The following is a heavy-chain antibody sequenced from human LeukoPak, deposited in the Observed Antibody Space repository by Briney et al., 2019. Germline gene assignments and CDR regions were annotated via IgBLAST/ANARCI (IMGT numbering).Heavy chain of an antibody. CDR1: GFTFNSYA. Sequence: GGSLRLSCAASGFTFNSYAMSWVRQAPGKGLEWVSAISGTGGSTYYADSVKGRFTISRDNSKNTLYLQMNSLRAEDTAVYYCAKGGYSSGWYLYYFDYWGQGTLVTVSS. CDR2: ISGTGGST. J-gene: IGHJ4*02. CDR3: AKGGYSSGWYLYYFDY. V-gene: IGHV3-23*01. D-gene: IGHD6-19*01.